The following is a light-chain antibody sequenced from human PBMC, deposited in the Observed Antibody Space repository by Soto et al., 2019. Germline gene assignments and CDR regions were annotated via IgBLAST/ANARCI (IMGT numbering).Light chain of an antibody. CDR2: RNN. J-gene: IGLJ2*01. CDR1: SSNIGSNY. CDR3: AAWDDSLSVVV. Sequence: QSVLTQPSSVSGTPGQEVSISCSGSSSNIGSNYVYWYQQVPGTAPQLLIYRNNQRPSGVPDRLSASKSGASASLAISGLRSEDEADYYCAAWDDSLSVVVFGGGTKLTVL. V-gene: IGLV1-47*01.